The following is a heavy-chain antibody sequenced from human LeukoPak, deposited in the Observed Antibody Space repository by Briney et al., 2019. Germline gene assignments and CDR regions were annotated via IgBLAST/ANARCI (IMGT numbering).Heavy chain of an antibody. CDR3: ARSKHYYGSGTYWFDP. D-gene: IGHD3-10*01. CDR1: GYTFTDHY. V-gene: IGHV1-46*01. J-gene: IGHJ5*02. CDR2: INPTGDKT. Sequence: ASVKVSCKASGYTFTDHYMHWVRQAPGQGLEWMGLINPTGDKTWYAQKFQGRVTLTRDMSTTTAYMELSRLRSDDTAVYYCARSKHYYGSGTYWFDPWGQGTLVTVSS.